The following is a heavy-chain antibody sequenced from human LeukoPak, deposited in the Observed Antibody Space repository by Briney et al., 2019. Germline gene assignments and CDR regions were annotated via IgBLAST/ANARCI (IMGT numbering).Heavy chain of an antibody. CDR3: ARARITMVRGVGGNWFDP. D-gene: IGHD3-10*01. V-gene: IGHV1-69*06. J-gene: IGHJ5*02. CDR2: IIPIFGTA. CDR1: GGTFSSYA. Sequence: ASVKVSCKASGGTFSSYAISWVRQAPGQGLEWMGGIIPIFGTANYAQKFQGRVTITADKSTSTAYMELSSLRSEDTAVYYCARARITMVRGVGGNWFDPWVQGTLVTVSS.